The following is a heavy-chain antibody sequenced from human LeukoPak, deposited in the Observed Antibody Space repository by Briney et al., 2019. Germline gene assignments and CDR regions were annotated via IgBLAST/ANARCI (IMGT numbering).Heavy chain of an antibody. CDR1: GGSFSGYY. D-gene: IGHD6-19*01. J-gene: IGHJ4*02. CDR2: INHSGST. CDR3: ARTPRGGWYGSIDY. V-gene: IGHV4-34*01. Sequence: SETLSLTCAVYGGSFSGYYWSWIRQPPGKGLEWIGEINHSGSTNYNPSLKSRVTISVDTSKNQFSLKLSSVTAADTAVYYCARTPRGGWYGSIDYWGQGTLVTVSS.